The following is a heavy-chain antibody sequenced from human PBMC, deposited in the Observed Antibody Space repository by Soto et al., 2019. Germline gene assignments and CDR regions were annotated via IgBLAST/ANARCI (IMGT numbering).Heavy chain of an antibody. J-gene: IGHJ5*02. Sequence: GGSLRLSCAASVFTFSSYSMNWVRQAPGKGLEWVSSISSSSSYIYYADSVKGRFTISRDNAKNSLYLQMNSLRAEDTAVYYCARDWHDYYDSSGYYPNWFVPWGQGTLVTVSS. CDR1: VFTFSSYS. CDR3: ARDWHDYYDSSGYYPNWFVP. D-gene: IGHD3-22*01. CDR2: ISSSSSYI. V-gene: IGHV3-21*01.